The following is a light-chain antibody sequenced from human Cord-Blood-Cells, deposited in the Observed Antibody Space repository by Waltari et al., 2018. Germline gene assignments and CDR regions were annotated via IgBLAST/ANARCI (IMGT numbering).Light chain of an antibody. Sequence: DIQMTQSPSSLSASVGDRVTITCRASQSISSYLNWYQQKPGKAPKLRIYAASSLQSGVPSRFSGSGSGTDFTLTISSLQPEDFATYYCQQSYSTPPFTFGPGTKVDIK. V-gene: IGKV1-39*01. J-gene: IGKJ3*01. CDR3: QQSYSTPPFT. CDR1: QSISSY. CDR2: AAS.